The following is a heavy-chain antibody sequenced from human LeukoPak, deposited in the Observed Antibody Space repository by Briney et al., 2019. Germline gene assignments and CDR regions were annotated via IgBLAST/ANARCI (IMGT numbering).Heavy chain of an antibody. D-gene: IGHD5-18*01. Sequence: GGSLRLSCAASRFTFSSYAMHWVRQAPGKGLEWVALISYNGRNKDYADSVKGRFTISRDNSKNTLYLQMNSLRAEDTAVYYCARDPPTPEYSYGIYFDYWGQGTLVTVSS. V-gene: IGHV3-30*04. CDR1: RFTFSSYA. J-gene: IGHJ4*02. CDR2: ISYNGRNK. CDR3: ARDPPTPEYSYGIYFDY.